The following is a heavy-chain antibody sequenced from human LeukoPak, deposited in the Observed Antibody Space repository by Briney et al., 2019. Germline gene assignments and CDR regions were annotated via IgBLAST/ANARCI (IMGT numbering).Heavy chain of an antibody. CDR1: GFSFSNAW. CDR2: IRYDGSKK. CDR3: AKDSGLYEGTTFDY. V-gene: IGHV3-30*02. Sequence: GSLRLSCAASGFSFSNAWMSWVRQAPGKGLEWVAFIRYDGSKKYYADSVKGRFTISRDNSKNTLYLQMNSLRAEDTAVYYCAKDSGLYEGTTFDYWGQGTLVTVSS. J-gene: IGHJ4*02. D-gene: IGHD1-7*01.